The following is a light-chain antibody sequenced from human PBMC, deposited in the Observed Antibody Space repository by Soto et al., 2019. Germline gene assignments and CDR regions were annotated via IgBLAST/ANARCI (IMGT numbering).Light chain of an antibody. CDR3: QQCCSSPWT. V-gene: IGKV3-20*01. CDR1: QSVSSYY. CDR2: AAS. J-gene: IGKJ1*01. Sequence: EIVLTQSPGTLSLSPGERATLSCRASQSVSSYYLAWYQQKPDQAPRLLIYAASSKATGIPDRFSRGGSATGFTVTVSTLEPEDFGVYYCQQCCSSPWTFGEGTKVEFK.